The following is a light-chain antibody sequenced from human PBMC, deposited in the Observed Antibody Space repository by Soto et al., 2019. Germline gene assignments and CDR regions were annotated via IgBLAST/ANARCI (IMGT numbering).Light chain of an antibody. J-gene: IGLJ2*01. CDR2: DDS. CDR3: QVWDSSSDHVV. V-gene: IGLV3-21*02. CDR1: NIGSKS. Sequence: SYELTQPPSVSVAPGQTARITCGGNNIGSKSVHWCQQKPGQAPVLVVYDDSDRPSWIPERFSGSNSGNTATLTISRVEAGDEADFYCQVWDSSSDHVVFGGGTKLTVL.